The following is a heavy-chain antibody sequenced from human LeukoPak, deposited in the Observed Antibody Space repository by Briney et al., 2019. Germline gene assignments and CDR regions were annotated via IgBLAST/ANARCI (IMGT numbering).Heavy chain of an antibody. CDR1: GFTFSSYA. J-gene: IGHJ4*02. V-gene: IGHV3-7*01. Sequence: PGGSLRLSCAASGFTFSSYAMHWVRQAPGKGLEWVARIKEDGSVQHYVDSVKGRFTISRDNAKNSLYLQMDSLRAEDTAVYYCARQSYGDFAYWGQGTLAIVSS. D-gene: IGHD4-17*01. CDR3: ARQSYGDFAY. CDR2: IKEDGSVQ.